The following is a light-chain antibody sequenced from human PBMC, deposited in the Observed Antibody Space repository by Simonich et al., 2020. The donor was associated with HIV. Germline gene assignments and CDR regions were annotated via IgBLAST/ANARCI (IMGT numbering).Light chain of an antibody. V-gene: IGKV4-1*01. CDR2: WES. Sequence: DIVMTQSPDSLAVSLGERATINCKSSQSVLSSSNNKNYLAWYQQKPGQPPNLLFYWESTRESGVPDRFSGSGSGTDFTLTINSLQAEDVAVYYCQQYYSTPQTFGQGTKVEIK. CDR3: QQYYSTPQT. J-gene: IGKJ1*01. CDR1: QSVLSSSNNKNY.